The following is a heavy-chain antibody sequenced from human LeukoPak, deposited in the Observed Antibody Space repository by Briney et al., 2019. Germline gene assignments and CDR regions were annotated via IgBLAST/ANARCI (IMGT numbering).Heavy chain of an antibody. CDR2: IKEEGSEK. J-gene: IGHJ4*02. CDR3: ARGSSLAY. V-gene: IGHV3-7*01. D-gene: IGHD6-6*01. CDR1: RFIFSNYW. Sequence: GGSLRLACAASRFIFSNYWMTWVRQAPGKGLEWVANIKEEGSEKYYVDSVKGRFTMSRDNAKNSLYLQMNSLRAEDTAFYYCARGSSLAYWGQGTLVTVSS.